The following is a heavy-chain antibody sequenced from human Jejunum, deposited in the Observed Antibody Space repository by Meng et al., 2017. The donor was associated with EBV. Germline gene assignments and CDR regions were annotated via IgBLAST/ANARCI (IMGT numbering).Heavy chain of an antibody. J-gene: IGHJ5*02. CDR3: ARSYCGGDCNYNWIDP. D-gene: IGHD2-21*02. CDR1: GHTLTGYE. Sequence: QVAVVLCGAEVRQPRAPGKVSCNAAGHTLTGYELHGARQAPGQGLEWMGQINPNSVDTYRAQKFQGRVTMTRDTSISTAYMELSSLTSDDTAMYYCARSYCGGDCNYNWIDPWGQGTLVTVSS. V-gene: IGHV1-2*06. CDR2: INPNSVDT.